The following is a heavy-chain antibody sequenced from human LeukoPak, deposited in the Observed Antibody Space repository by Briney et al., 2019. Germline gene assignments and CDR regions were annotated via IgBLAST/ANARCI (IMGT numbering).Heavy chain of an antibody. CDR2: ISSSTNYI. CDR3: ARVFAYASTWYPIDY. V-gene: IGHV3-21*01. J-gene: IGHJ4*02. D-gene: IGHD6-13*01. CDR1: GFTFSSYS. Sequence: GGSLRLSCAASGFTFSSYSMNWVRQAPGKGLEWVSSISSSTNYIYYTDSVKGRFTISRDNAKNSLYLQMNSLRAEDTALYYCARVFAYASTWYPIDYGAREPWSPSPQ.